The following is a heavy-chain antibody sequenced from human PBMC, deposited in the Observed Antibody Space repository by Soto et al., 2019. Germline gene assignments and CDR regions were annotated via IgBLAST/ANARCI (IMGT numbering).Heavy chain of an antibody. J-gene: IGHJ4*02. CDR2: IDPSGDST. V-gene: IGHV1-46*01. CDR3: ARDAVVGAVAGTYHLDF. Sequence: ASVKVSCKASGYTFTSHYIHWVRQAPGQGLEWMGMIDPSGDSTNYAQEFQGRVTMTRDTSTSTVYMELSSLRSEDTAVFFCARDAVVGAVAGTYHLDFWGQGTLVTVSS. D-gene: IGHD6-19*01. CDR1: GYTFTSHY.